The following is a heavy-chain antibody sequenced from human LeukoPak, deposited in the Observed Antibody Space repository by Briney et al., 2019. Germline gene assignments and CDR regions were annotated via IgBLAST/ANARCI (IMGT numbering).Heavy chain of an antibody. CDR3: ARDVRGYSSSWYVGDYYYYGMDV. V-gene: IGHV7-4-1*02. Sequence: ASVKVSCKASGYTFTSYGISWVRQAPGQGLEWMGWISTNTGNPTYAQGFTGRFVFSLDTSVSTAYLQISSLKAEDTAVYYCARDVRGYSSSWYVGDYYYYGMDVWGQGTTVTVSS. CDR1: GYTFTSYG. CDR2: ISTNTGNP. D-gene: IGHD6-13*01. J-gene: IGHJ6*02.